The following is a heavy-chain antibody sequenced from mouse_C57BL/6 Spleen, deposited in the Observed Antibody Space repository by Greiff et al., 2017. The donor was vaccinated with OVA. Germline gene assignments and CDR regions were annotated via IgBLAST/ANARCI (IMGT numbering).Heavy chain of an antibody. CDR3: TRDSSSYHYSMDY. D-gene: IGHD1-1*01. CDR1: GYTFTSYW. CDR2: IYPGNSDT. J-gene: IGHJ4*01. V-gene: IGHV1-5*01. Sequence: VQLQQPGAELVRPGSSVKLSCKASGYTFTSYWMHWVQQRPGQGLEWIGAIYPGNSDTSYNQKFKGKAKLTAVTSASTAYMALSSLTNEDSAVYYCTRDSSSYHYSMDYWGQGTSVTVSS.